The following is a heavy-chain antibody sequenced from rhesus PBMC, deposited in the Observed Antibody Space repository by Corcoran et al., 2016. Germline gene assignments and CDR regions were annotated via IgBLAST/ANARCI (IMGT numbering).Heavy chain of an antibody. CDR3: ARDAIVVVFTALLDY. CDR2: ISGSGGST. CDR1: GGSISSNY. D-gene: IGHD2-27*01. V-gene: IGHV4-173*01. J-gene: IGHJ4*01. Sequence: QLQLQESGPGLVKPSETLSLTCAVSGGSISSNYWSWIRQPPGKGLEWIGRISGSGGSTDYNPSLKSRVTISTETSKNQFYLKLSSVTAADTAVYYCARDAIVVVFTALLDYWGQGVLVTVSS.